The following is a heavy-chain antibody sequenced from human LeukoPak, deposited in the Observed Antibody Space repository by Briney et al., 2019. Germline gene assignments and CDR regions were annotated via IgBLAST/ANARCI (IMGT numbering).Heavy chain of an antibody. CDR3: ARTPVGGSYNQFDY. V-gene: IGHV1-69*01. Sequence: SVKVSCKASGGTFSSYAISWVRQAPGQGLEWMGGIIPIFGTANYAQKFQGRVMITADESTSTAYMELSSLRSEDTAVYYCARTPVGGSYNQFDYWGQGTLVTVSS. D-gene: IGHD3-16*01. J-gene: IGHJ4*02. CDR2: IIPIFGTA. CDR1: GGTFSSYA.